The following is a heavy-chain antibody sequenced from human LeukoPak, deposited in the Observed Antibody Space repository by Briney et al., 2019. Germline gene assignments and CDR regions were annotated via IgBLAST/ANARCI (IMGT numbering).Heavy chain of an antibody. D-gene: IGHD2-2*01. Sequence: AGGSLRLSCAASGFTFSSYAMHWVRQAPGKGLEWVAVISYDGSNKYYADSVKGRFTISRDNSKNTLYLQMNSLRAEDTAVYYCATTSPYLTTAYEDDYWGQGTLVTVSS. CDR1: GFTFSSYA. CDR2: ISYDGSNK. V-gene: IGHV3-30-3*01. CDR3: ATTSPYLTTAYEDDY. J-gene: IGHJ4*02.